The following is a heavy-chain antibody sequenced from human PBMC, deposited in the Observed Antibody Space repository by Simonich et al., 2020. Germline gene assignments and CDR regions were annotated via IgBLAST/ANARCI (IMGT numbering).Heavy chain of an antibody. CDR2: INKSGST. CDR1: GGSFSGYY. J-gene: IGHJ4*02. V-gene: IGHV4-34*01. Sequence: QVQLQQWGAGLLKPSETLSLTCAVYGGSFSGYYWSWIRQPPGKGLEWIGEINKSGSTNYNTSLKSRVTISVDTSKNQFSLKLSSVTAADTAVYYCARHLQLGPFDYWGQGTLVTVSS. CDR3: ARHLQLGPFDY. D-gene: IGHD1-1*01.